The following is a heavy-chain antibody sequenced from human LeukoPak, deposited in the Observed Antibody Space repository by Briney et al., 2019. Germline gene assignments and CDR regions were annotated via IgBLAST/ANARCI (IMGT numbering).Heavy chain of an antibody. CDR1: GFTVSSNY. J-gene: IGHJ6*02. CDR2: IYSGGST. CDR3: ARGEVDTAMVAYYYYGMDV. D-gene: IGHD5-18*01. Sequence: LAGGSLRLSCAASGFTVSSNYMSWVRQAPGKGLEWVSVIYSGGSTYYADSVKGRFTISRDNSKNTLYLQMNSLRAEDTTVYYCARGEVDTAMVAYYYYGMDVWGQGTTVTVSS. V-gene: IGHV3-66*01.